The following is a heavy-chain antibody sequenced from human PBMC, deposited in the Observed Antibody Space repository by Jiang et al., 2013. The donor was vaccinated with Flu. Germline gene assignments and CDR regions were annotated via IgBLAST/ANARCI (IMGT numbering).Heavy chain of an antibody. CDR3: ARDGGTGDTDFDY. CDR2: INKDGSGT. CDR1: GFTFSDYW. V-gene: IGHV3-74*01. D-gene: IGHD7-27*01. J-gene: IGHJ4*02. Sequence: PGGSLRLSCAASGFTFSDYWMHWVRQAPGKGLVWVSRINKDGSGTTYADSVKGRFTFSRDNAKNTLYLHMNSLRAEDTAVYYCARDGGTGDTDFDYWGQGTLVTVSS.